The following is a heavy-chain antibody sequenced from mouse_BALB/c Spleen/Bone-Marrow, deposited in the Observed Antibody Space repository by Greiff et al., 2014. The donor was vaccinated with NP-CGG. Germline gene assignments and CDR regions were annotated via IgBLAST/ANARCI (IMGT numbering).Heavy chain of an antibody. CDR1: GFTFSSYG. CDR3: ARVWYFDY. Sequence: VQLKESGGGLVQPGGSLKLSCAASGFTFSSYGMSWVRQTPEKRLELVGTIKSNGGSTYYPNSVKGRFTISRDNAKNTLYLQMSSLKSEDTAMYYCARVWYFDYWGQGTSLTVSS. V-gene: IGHV5-6-3*01. CDR2: IKSNGGST. J-gene: IGHJ2*03.